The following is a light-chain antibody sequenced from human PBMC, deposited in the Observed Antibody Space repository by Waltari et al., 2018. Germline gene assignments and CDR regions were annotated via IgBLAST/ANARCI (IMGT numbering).Light chain of an antibody. CDR3: QQSYSTPPT. Sequence: TQLTQSPSSLSVSVGDRVTITCRASQVILGYLAWYQQRPGKAPKFLIYATSTLRSGVPSRFSGSGSGTDFTLTISDLQPEDFATYYCQQSYSTPPTFGQGTKVEIK. CDR1: QVILGY. J-gene: IGKJ1*01. V-gene: IGKV1-9*01. CDR2: ATS.